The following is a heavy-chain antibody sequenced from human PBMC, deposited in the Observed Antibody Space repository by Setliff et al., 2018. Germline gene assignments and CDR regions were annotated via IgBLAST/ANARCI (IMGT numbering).Heavy chain of an antibody. J-gene: IGHJ3*02. V-gene: IGHV4-39*01. D-gene: IGHD3-22*01. CDR1: GGSISSSSYY. CDR2: IYYSGST. CDR3: ATLREYYYDSSGLFGAFDI. Sequence: SETLSLTCTVSGGSISSSSYYWGWIRQPPGKGLEWIGSIYYSGSTYYNPSLKSRVTISVDTSKNQFSLKLSPVTAADTAVYYCATLREYYYDSSGLFGAFDIWGQGTMVTVSS.